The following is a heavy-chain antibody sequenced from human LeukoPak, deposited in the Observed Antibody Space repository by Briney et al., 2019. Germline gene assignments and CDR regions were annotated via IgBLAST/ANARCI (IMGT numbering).Heavy chain of an antibody. J-gene: IGHJ4*02. CDR1: GGTFSTYG. D-gene: IGHD7-27*01. Sequence: SCKASGGTFSTYGMHWVRQAPGKGLEWVALIWYDGSNIYYADSVKGRFTISRDNSKNTLYLQMNSLRAEDTAVYYCARDLGWGSYFDYWGQGTLVTVSS. V-gene: IGHV3-33*01. CDR3: ARDLGWGSYFDY. CDR2: IWYDGSNI.